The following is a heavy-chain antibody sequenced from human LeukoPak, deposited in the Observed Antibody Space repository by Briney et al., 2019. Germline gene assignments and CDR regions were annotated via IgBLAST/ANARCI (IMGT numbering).Heavy chain of an antibody. V-gene: IGHV3-21*01. J-gene: IGHJ4*02. Sequence: PGVSLRLSCAASGFTFNSYSMNCVRQAPGKGLEWVTYISSNSGFKKYADSLKGRFTISRDNAKNSLYLQMNSLRAEDTAVYYCARGSPDYYDSSGYTFDYWGQGTLVTVSS. CDR2: ISSNSGFK. CDR1: GFTFNSYS. CDR3: ARGSPDYYDSSGYTFDY. D-gene: IGHD3-22*01.